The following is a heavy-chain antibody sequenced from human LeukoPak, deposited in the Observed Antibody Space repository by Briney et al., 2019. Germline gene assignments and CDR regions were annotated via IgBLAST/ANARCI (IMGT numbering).Heavy chain of an antibody. CDR3: ARAGSSWLTGEMIDY. CDR1: GYTFTSYD. CDR2: MNPNSGNT. Sequence: ASLKVSCKASGYTFTSYDINWVRHAPGQGLEWMGWMNPNSGNTGYAQTFQGRVTMTRNTSISTAYMELSSLRSEDTAVYYCARAGSSWLTGEMIDYWGQGTLVTVSS. J-gene: IGHJ4*02. V-gene: IGHV1-8*01. D-gene: IGHD6-13*01.